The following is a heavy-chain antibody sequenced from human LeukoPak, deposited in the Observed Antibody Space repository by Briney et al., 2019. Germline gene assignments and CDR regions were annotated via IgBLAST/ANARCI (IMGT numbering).Heavy chain of an antibody. J-gene: IGHJ6*02. CDR1: GFTFSSYG. CDR2: ISSSSSYI. D-gene: IGHD3-10*01. Sequence: GGSLRLSCAASGFTFSSYGINWVRQAPGKGLEWVSSISSSSSYIYYADSVKGRFTISRDNAKNSLYLQMNSLRAEDTAVYYCARGFGDHPRYYYYGMDVWGQGTTVTVSS. V-gene: IGHV3-21*01. CDR3: ARGFGDHPRYYYYGMDV.